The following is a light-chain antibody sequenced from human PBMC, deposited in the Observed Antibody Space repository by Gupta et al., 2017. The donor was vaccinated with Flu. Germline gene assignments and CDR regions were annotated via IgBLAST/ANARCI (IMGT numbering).Light chain of an antibody. J-gene: IGLJ3*02. CDR1: SSNIGSNY. Sequence: QSVLTQPPSASGTPGQRVTISCSGSSSNIGSNYVYWYQQVPGTAPKVLIYRNNERPSGGPDRFSGSKSGTSASLAISGLRSEDEADYYCAAWDDSLSGQGVFGGGTKLTVL. CDR3: AAWDDSLSGQGV. CDR2: RNN. V-gene: IGLV1-47*01.